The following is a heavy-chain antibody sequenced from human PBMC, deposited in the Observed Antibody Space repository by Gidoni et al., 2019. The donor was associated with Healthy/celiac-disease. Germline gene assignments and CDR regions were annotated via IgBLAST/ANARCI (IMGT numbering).Heavy chain of an antibody. CDR2: INHSGST. Sequence: QVQLQQWGAGLLKPSETLSRTCAVYGGSFSGYYWSWIRQPPGKGLGGIGEINHSGSTNYNPSLKSRVTISVDTSKNQFSLKLSSVTAADTAVYYCARHYGSGKHWYFDLWGRGTLVTVSS. V-gene: IGHV4-34*01. D-gene: IGHD3-10*01. CDR3: ARHYGSGKHWYFDL. CDR1: GGSFSGYY. J-gene: IGHJ2*01.